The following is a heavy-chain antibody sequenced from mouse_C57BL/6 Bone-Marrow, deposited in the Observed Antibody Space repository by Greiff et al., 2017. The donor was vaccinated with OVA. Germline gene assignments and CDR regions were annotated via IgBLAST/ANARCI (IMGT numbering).Heavy chain of an antibody. V-gene: IGHV5-17*01. J-gene: IGHJ4*01. CDR3: ARGDGYYAMDY. CDR1: GFTFSDYG. D-gene: IGHD2-3*01. CDR2: ISSGSSTI. Sequence: EVMLVESGGGLVKPGGSLKLSCAASGFTFSDYGMHWVRQAPEKGLEWVAYISSGSSTIYYADTVKGRFTISRDKAKNTLFLQMTSLRSEDTAMYYCARGDGYYAMDYWGQGTSVTVSS.